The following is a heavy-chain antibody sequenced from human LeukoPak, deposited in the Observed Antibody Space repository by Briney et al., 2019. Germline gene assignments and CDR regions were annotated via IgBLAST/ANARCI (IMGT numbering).Heavy chain of an antibody. CDR2: IFTSGTT. Sequence: SETLSLTCTVSGGSISIYRWNWIRQPAGKGLEWIGRIFTSGTTNYNPSLKSRVTMSVDTSKNHFSLKLSSVTAADTAVYYCARGLVGDTAMLTEWGQGTLVTVSS. D-gene: IGHD5-18*01. CDR1: GGSISIYR. V-gene: IGHV4-4*07. J-gene: IGHJ4*02. CDR3: ARGLVGDTAMLTE.